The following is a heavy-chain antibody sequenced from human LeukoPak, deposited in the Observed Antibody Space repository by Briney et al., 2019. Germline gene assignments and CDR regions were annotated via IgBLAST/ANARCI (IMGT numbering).Heavy chain of an antibody. CDR3: ARVSKRRGYSY. J-gene: IGHJ4*02. Sequence: ASVKVSCKASGYTFTSYDINWVRQATRQGLEWMGWMNPNSGNTGYAQKSQGRVTMIRNTTISTAYMELSSLRSEDTALYYCARVSKRRGYSYWGQGTLVTVSS. CDR1: GYTFTSYD. CDR2: MNPNSGNT. V-gene: IGHV1-8*01. D-gene: IGHD5-18*01.